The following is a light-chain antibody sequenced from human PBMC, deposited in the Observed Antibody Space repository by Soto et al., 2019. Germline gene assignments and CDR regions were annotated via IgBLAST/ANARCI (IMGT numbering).Light chain of an antibody. V-gene: IGKV1-9*01. CDR2: AAS. J-gene: IGKJ5*01. CDR1: QGISNY. Sequence: DIRLTQSPAFLSASVGDRVTITCWASQGISNYLAWYQQRPGKAPKLLIYAASTLQTGVPSRFSGSGSGTEFTLTISSLQPEDFATYHCQQLTSYPRSTFGQGTRLEI. CDR3: QQLTSYPRST.